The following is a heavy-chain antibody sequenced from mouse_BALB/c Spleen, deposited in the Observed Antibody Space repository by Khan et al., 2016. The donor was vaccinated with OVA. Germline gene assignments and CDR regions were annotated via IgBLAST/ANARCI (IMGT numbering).Heavy chain of an antibody. CDR1: GYTFTSHT. CDR2: INPRSGYT. Sequence: QVQLQQSGAELARPGASVKMSCKASGYTFTSHTMHWVKQRPGQGLEWIGYINPRSGYTQYNQKFNDKATLTADISSSTAYMQLSSLTSEDSAVYYGARRTTEYALDYWVQGTSVTVSS. CDR3: ARRTTEYALDY. V-gene: IGHV1-4*01. J-gene: IGHJ4*01. D-gene: IGHD2-14*01.